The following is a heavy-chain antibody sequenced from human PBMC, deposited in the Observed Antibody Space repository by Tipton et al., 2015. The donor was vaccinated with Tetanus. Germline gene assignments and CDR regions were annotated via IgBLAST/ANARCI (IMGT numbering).Heavy chain of an antibody. CDR3: AKEALGVLNL. CDR2: ISGSRLTP. J-gene: IGHJ6*04. CDR1: GFTFKSYT. V-gene: IGHV3-23*01. D-gene: IGHD1-14*01. Sequence: GSLRLSCTASGFTFKSYTMNWVRQAPGNGLEWVAAISGSRLTPYYADSVKGRFTISRGNSKNTVSLQLNSLRADDTAIYYCAKEALGVLNLWGKGTTVIVSS.